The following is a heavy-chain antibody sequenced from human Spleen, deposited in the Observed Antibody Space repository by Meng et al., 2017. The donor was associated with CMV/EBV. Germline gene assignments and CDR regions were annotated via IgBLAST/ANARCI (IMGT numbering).Heavy chain of an antibody. CDR2: IYYSGTT. Sequence: SETLSLTCTVSGGSISSNNYYWSWIRQHPGKGLEWIGYIYYSGTTYYNPSLKSRVSISEDTSKNQFFLKLSSVTAADTAVYYCARSVIVVPTAMVGAFDIWGQGTMVTVSS. J-gene: IGHJ3*02. V-gene: IGHV4-31*03. CDR1: GGSISSNNYY. D-gene: IGHD2-2*01. CDR3: ARSVIVVPTAMVGAFDI.